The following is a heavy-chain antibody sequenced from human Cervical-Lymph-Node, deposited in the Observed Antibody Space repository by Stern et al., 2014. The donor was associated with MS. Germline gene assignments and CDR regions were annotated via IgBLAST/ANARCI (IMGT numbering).Heavy chain of an antibody. CDR1: GFTFGDYA. J-gene: IGHJ4*02. CDR2: IRSKAYGGTT. CDR3: IAGAAAGPGGDY. V-gene: IGHV3-49*04. D-gene: IGHD6-13*01. Sequence: EVQLEESGGGLVQPGRSLRLSCTASGFTFGDYAMSWVRQAPGKGLEWVGFIRSKAYGGTTEYAASVKGRFTISRDDSKSIAYLQMNSLKTEDTAVYYCIAGAAAGPGGDYWGQGTLVTVSS.